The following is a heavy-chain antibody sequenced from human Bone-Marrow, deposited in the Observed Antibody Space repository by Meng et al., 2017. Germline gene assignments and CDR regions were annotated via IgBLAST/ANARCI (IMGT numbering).Heavy chain of an antibody. V-gene: IGHV1-69*05. CDR2: IIPIFGTA. CDR3: ARDRQPYYYGSGSYYPTDSSYYGMDV. D-gene: IGHD3-10*01. Sequence: SVKVSCKASGYTFTSYDINWVRQAPGQGLEWMGGIIPIFGTANYAQKFQGRVTITTDESTSTAYMELSSLRSEDTAVYYCARDRQPYYYGSGSYYPTDSSYYGMDVWGQGTTVTVSS. CDR1: GYTFTSYD. J-gene: IGHJ6*02.